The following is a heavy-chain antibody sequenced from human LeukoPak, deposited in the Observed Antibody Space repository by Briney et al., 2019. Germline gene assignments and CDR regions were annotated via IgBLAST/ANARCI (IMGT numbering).Heavy chain of an antibody. CDR2: ISDIGSI. Sequence: SETLSLTCTVSGVSISSYYWSWIRQPPGKGLEWIAYISDIGSINYNPSLKSRVTISLETSKNQFSLKLSSVTAADTAVYYCAGHHPRNTVDFWGQGPLVTVSS. CDR1: GVSISSYY. J-gene: IGHJ4*02. V-gene: IGHV4-59*08. CDR3: AGHHPRNTVDF. D-gene: IGHD2/OR15-2a*01.